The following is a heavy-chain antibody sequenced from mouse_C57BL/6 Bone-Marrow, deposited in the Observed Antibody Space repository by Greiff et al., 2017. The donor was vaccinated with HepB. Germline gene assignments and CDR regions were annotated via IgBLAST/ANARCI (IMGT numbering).Heavy chain of an antibody. CDR3: ARKALVYYYAMDY. Sequence: QVHVKQSGPGLVQPSQSLSITCTVSGFSLTSYGVHWVRQSPGKGLEWLGVIWSGGSTDYNAAFISRLSISKDNSKSQVFFKMNSLQADDTAIYYCARKALVYYYAMDYWGQGTSVTVSS. CDR1: GFSLTSYG. CDR2: IWSGGST. V-gene: IGHV2-2*01. J-gene: IGHJ4*01. D-gene: IGHD1-1*02.